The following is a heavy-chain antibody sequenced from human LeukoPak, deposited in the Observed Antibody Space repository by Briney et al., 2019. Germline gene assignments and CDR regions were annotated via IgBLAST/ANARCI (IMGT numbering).Heavy chain of an antibody. CDR2: MNPNSGNT. V-gene: IGHV1-8*01. J-gene: IGHJ6*02. Sequence: ASVRVSCKASGYTFTSYDINWVRQATGQGLEWTGWMNPNSGNTGYAQKFQGRVTMTRNTYTSTAYMELSRLRSEDTAVYYCARERVRGVIGRYYYYGMDVWGQGTTVTVSS. CDR1: GYTFTSYD. CDR3: ARERVRGVIGRYYYYGMDV. D-gene: IGHD3-10*01.